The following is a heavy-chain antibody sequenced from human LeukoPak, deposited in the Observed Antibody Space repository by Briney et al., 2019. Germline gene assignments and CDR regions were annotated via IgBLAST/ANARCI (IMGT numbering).Heavy chain of an antibody. CDR1: GGSISSGSYC. CDR2: IYTSGST. V-gene: IGHV4-61*02. Sequence: SETLSLTCTVSGGSISSGSYCWSWIRQPAGKGLEWIGRIYTSGSTNYNPSLKSRVTISVDTSKNQFSLKLSSVTAADTAVYYCARVAYGSDRAGVYYYYMDVWGKGTTVTISS. D-gene: IGHD3-10*01. CDR3: ARVAYGSDRAGVYYYYMDV. J-gene: IGHJ6*03.